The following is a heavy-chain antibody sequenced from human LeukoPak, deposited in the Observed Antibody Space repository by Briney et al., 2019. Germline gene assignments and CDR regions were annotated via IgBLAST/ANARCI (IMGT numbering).Heavy chain of an antibody. D-gene: IGHD3-3*01. Sequence: GGSLRLSCAASGFTFSSYAMHWVRQAPGKGLEYVSAISSNGGSTYYANSVKGRFTISRDNSKNTLYLQMGSLRAEDMAVYYCARGHYDFWSGYYYDWFDPWGQGTLATVSS. CDR3: ARGHYDFWSGYYYDWFDP. CDR1: GFTFSSYA. J-gene: IGHJ5*02. CDR2: ISSNGGST. V-gene: IGHV3-64*01.